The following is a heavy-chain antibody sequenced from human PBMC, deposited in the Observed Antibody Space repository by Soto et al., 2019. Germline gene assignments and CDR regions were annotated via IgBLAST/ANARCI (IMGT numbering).Heavy chain of an antibody. CDR2: IKPDGSEI. CDR3: ARSISAIPGDN. V-gene: IGHV3-7*05. CDR1: GFSFSSYW. J-gene: IGHJ4*02. D-gene: IGHD2-2*01. Sequence: EVQLVESGGGLVQPGGSLRLSCAASGFSFSSYWMSWVRQVPGKGLEWVANIKPDGSEIYYVDSVKGRFTISRDNAKNSVYLQMNSLSAEVTAMYHCARSISAIPGDNWGQGTLVTVSS.